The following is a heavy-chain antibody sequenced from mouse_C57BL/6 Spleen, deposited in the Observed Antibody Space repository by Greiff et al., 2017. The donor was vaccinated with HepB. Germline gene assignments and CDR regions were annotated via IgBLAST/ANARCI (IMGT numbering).Heavy chain of an antibody. Sequence: QVQLQQSGTELVKPGASVKLSCKASGYTFTSYWMHWVKQRPGQGLEWIGNINPSNGGTNYNEKFKSKATLTVDKSSSTAYMQLSSLTSEDSAVYYCARDGYYGRAWFAYWGQGTLVTVSA. D-gene: IGHD2-3*01. J-gene: IGHJ3*01. V-gene: IGHV1-53*01. CDR1: GYTFTSYW. CDR3: ARDGYYGRAWFAY. CDR2: INPSNGGT.